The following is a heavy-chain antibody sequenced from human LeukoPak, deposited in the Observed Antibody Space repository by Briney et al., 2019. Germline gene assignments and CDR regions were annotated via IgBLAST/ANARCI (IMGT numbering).Heavy chain of an antibody. Sequence: GGSLRLSCAASGFTFSSYAMSWVRQAPGKGLEWVSAIRESGGSTHYADSVKGRFTISRDNAKNSLYLQMNSLRAEDTAVYYCAREITYSLSSGWYGGYFDYWGQGTLVTVSS. D-gene: IGHD6-19*01. V-gene: IGHV3-23*01. CDR3: AREITYSLSSGWYGGYFDY. CDR1: GFTFSSYA. CDR2: IRESGGST. J-gene: IGHJ4*02.